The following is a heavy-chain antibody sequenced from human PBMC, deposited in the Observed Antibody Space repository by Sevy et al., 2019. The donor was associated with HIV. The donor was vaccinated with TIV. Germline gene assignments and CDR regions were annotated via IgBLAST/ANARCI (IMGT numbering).Heavy chain of an antibody. CDR1: GFTFSSYE. V-gene: IGHV3-48*03. Sequence: WGSLRLSCAASGFTFSSYEMNWVRQAPGKGLEWVSYISSSGSTIYYADSVKGRFTISRDNAKNSLYLQMNSLRAEDTAVYYCARANYYDSSGYRAFDYWGQGTLVTVSS. CDR2: ISSSGSTI. D-gene: IGHD3-22*01. J-gene: IGHJ4*02. CDR3: ARANYYDSSGYRAFDY.